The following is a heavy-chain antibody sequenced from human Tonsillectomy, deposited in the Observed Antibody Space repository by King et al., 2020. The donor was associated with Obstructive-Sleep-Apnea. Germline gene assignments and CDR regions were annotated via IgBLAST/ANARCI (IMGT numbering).Heavy chain of an antibody. J-gene: IGHJ5*02. CDR1: GFTFSSYI. CDR2: ISSSSSYI. D-gene: IGHD3-9*01. Sequence: VQLVESGGGLVKPGGSLRLSCAASGFTFSSYIMKWVRQAPGKGLEWVSSISSSSSYIYYAASVKGRFTISRDNAKNSLYLQMNSLRAEDTAVYYCARGSYDILTGYYTYNWFDPWGQGTLVTVSS. V-gene: IGHV3-21*01. CDR3: ARGSYDILTGYYTYNWFDP.